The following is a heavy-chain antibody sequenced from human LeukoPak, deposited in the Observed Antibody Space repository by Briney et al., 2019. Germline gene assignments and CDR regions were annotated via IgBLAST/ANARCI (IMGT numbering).Heavy chain of an antibody. CDR1: GGSFSGYY. CDR2: INHNGST. D-gene: IGHD5-18*01. Sequence: SETLSLTCAVYGGSFSGYYWSWIRQPPGKGLEWIGEINHNGSTNYNPSLKSRVTISVDTSKNQFSLKLSSVTAADTAVYYCARTWIQLWLRRAFDIWGQGTMVTVSS. V-gene: IGHV4-34*01. CDR3: ARTWIQLWLRRAFDI. J-gene: IGHJ3*02.